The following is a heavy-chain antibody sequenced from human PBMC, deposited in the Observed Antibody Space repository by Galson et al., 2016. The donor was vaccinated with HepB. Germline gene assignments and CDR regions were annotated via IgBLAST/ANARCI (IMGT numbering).Heavy chain of an antibody. D-gene: IGHD3-16*01. V-gene: IGHV1-18*01. J-gene: IGHJ5*02. Sequence: SVKVSCKASGYTFLNYGISWVRQAPGQGLEWMGRIRTYTEKTHYAQKFQGRVTMTTDVATNTVHMELRRLRPDDQDVYCCERDWGLLGGVTQNWFDPWGQGTLVTVSS. CDR1: GYTFLNYG. CDR2: IRTYTEKT. CDR3: ERDWGLLGGVTQNWFDP.